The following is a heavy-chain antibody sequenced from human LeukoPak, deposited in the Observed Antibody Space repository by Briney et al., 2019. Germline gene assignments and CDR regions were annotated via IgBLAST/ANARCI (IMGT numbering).Heavy chain of an antibody. J-gene: IGHJ4*02. CDR3: ASAVGYGGRSPANY. CDR1: GFTFSSYA. Sequence: GGSLRLSCAASGFTFSSYAMHWVRQAPGKGLEWVAAISYDGSNKYYADSVKGRFTISADNSKNTLYLQMNSLRIEDTAVYYCASAVGYGGRSPANYWGQGTLVTVSS. D-gene: IGHD1-26*01. CDR2: ISYDGSNK. V-gene: IGHV3-30*03.